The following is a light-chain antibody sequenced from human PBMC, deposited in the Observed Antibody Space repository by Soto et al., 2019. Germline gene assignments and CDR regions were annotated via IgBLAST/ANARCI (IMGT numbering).Light chain of an antibody. CDR2: TND. CDR3: LAWDDSLNGNL. V-gene: IGLV1-44*01. CDR1: SSNIESNT. J-gene: IGLJ1*01. Sequence: QSVLTQPPSASGTPGQSVTISCSGSSSNIESNTVYWYQQLPGMAPRLLIHTNDRRPSGVTDRFSGSKSGTSASLAISGLQSEDEADYYCLAWDDSLNGNLFGTGTKVTVL.